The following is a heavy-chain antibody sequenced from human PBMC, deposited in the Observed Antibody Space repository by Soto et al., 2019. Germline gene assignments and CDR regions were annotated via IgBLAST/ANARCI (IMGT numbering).Heavy chain of an antibody. Sequence: PGESLKISCKGSGYRFTSHWIGWVRQMPGKGLEWMGIIYPGDSDTRYSPSFQGQVTISVDKSISTAYLQWTSLKASDTAIYYCARGDFWSGYYWFDPWGQGTLVTVSS. CDR2: IYPGDSDT. V-gene: IGHV5-51*01. J-gene: IGHJ5*02. CDR3: ARGDFWSGYYWFDP. CDR1: GYRFTSHW. D-gene: IGHD3-3*01.